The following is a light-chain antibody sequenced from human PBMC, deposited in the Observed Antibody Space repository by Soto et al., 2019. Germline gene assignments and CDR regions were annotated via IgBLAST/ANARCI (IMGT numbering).Light chain of an antibody. V-gene: IGLV2-23*03. J-gene: IGLJ3*02. CDR3: CSYAGSSTFVV. Sequence: QSALTQPASVYGSPGQSITISCTGTSSDVGSYNLVSWYQQHPGKAPKLMIYEGSKRPSGVSNRFSGSKSGNTASLTISGLQAGDEANYYCCSYAGSSTFVVFGGGTKLTVL. CDR1: SSDVGSYNL. CDR2: EGS.